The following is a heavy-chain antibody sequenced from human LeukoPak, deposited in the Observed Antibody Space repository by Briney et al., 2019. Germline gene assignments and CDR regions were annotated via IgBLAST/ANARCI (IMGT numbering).Heavy chain of an antibody. J-gene: IGHJ3*02. CDR1: GYTFTDYY. CDR2: INPNSGGT. Sequence: ASVKVSCKASGYTFTDYYMNWVRQAPGQGLEWLGWINPNSGGTNYAQKFQGRVTMTRDTSTSTAYMELRRLAPDDTAVYYCAGPSTFYYDSSNYYPDAFDIWGRGTMVTVSS. D-gene: IGHD3-22*01. CDR3: AGPSTFYYDSSNYYPDAFDI. V-gene: IGHV1-2*02.